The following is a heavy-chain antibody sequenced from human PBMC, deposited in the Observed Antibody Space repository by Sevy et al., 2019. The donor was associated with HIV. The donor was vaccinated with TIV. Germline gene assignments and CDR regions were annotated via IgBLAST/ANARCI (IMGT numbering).Heavy chain of an antibody. D-gene: IGHD2-8*01. J-gene: IGHJ4*02. CDR1: GFTFTNYW. V-gene: IGHV3-74*01. Sequence: GGSLRLSCAASGFTFTNYWMHWVRQAPGKGLVWVSRVDNDGSGTNYADSVKGRFTISRDNVKNTVYLQMNSLRAEDTAVYYCTRDMYGIDYWGQGTLVTVSS. CDR2: VDNDGSGT. CDR3: TRDMYGIDY.